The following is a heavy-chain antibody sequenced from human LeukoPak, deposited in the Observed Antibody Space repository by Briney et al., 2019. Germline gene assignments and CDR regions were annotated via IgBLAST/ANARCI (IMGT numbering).Heavy chain of an antibody. Sequence: SETLSLTCAVYGGSFSDYYWSWIRQPPGKGLEWIGDINHSGSTNYNPSLKSRVTISVDTSKNQFSLKLSSVTAADTAVYYCARVVRDGCSGGSCYYWFDPWGQGTLVTVSS. CDR1: GGSFSDYY. V-gene: IGHV4-34*01. D-gene: IGHD2-15*01. CDR3: ARVVRDGCSGGSCYYWFDP. J-gene: IGHJ5*02. CDR2: INHSGST.